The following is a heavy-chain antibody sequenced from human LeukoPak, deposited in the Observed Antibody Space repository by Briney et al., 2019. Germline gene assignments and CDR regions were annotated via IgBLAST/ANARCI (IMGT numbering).Heavy chain of an antibody. CDR1: RFTFSSYA. CDR2: ISYDERNK. Sequence: GRSLRLSCAASRFTFSSYAMNWVRQAPGKGLEWVAVISYDERNKYYADFAKGRFTISRDNSKNTLYLQMSSLRSEDTAVYYCARGSYSSRFYYGMDVWGQGTTVTVSS. CDR3: ARGSYSSRFYYGMDV. J-gene: IGHJ6*02. V-gene: IGHV3-30*04. D-gene: IGHD6-13*01.